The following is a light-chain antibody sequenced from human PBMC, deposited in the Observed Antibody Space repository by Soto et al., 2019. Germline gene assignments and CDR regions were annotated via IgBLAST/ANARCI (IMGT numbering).Light chain of an antibody. CDR3: QPYGSSGT. J-gene: IGKJ1*01. V-gene: IGKV3-20*01. CDR2: GAS. Sequence: IVLTQSPGTLSLSPGERATLSCRASQSVSNNYLAWYQQKPGQPPRLLIYGASNRATGIPDRFSGSGSGTDFTLTISRLEPEDFAVYYCQPYGSSGTFGQGTKVEIK. CDR1: QSVSNNY.